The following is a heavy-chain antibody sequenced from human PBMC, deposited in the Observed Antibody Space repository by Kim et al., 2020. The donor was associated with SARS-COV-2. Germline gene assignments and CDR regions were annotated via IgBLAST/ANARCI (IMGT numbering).Heavy chain of an antibody. V-gene: IGHV4-59*01. J-gene: IGHJ4*02. D-gene: IGHD3-22*01. CDR3: ARAIPSYYDSSGYYGYFDY. Sequence: SETLSLTCTVSGGSISSYYWSWIRQPPGKGLEWIGYIYYSGSTNYNPSLKSRVTISVDTSKNQFSLKLSSVTAADTAVYYCARAIPSYYDSSGYYGYFDYWGQGTLVTVSS. CDR1: GGSISSYY. CDR2: IYYSGST.